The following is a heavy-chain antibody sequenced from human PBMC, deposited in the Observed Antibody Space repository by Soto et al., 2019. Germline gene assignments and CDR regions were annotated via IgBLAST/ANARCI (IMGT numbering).Heavy chain of an antibody. Sequence: PSETLSLTCAVYGGSFSGYYWSWIRQPPGKGLEWIGEINHSGSTNYNPSLKSRVTISVDTSKNQFSLKLSSVTAADTAVYYCARSVIRGIHVIGYWGQGTLVTVSS. CDR1: GGSFSGYY. V-gene: IGHV4-34*01. CDR3: ARSVIRGIHVIGY. D-gene: IGHD3-10*01. CDR2: INHSGST. J-gene: IGHJ4*02.